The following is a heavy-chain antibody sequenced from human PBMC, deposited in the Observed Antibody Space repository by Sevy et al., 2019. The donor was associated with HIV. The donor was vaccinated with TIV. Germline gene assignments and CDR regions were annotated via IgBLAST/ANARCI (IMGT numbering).Heavy chain of an antibody. CDR3: ARDCSSSSCLWGMDV. CDR1: GFTFSSYW. D-gene: IGHD2-2*01. V-gene: IGHV3-7*03. Sequence: GGSLRLSCAASGFTFSSYWMSWVRQAPGKGLEWVAHIKRDGTEKYYVDSVKGRFTISRDNAKNSLYLQMNSLRAEDTDVYYCARDCSSSSCLWGMDVWGQGTTVTVSS. CDR2: IKRDGTEK. J-gene: IGHJ6*02.